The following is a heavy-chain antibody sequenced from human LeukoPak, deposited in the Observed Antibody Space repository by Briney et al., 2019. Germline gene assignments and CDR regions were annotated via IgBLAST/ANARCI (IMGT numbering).Heavy chain of an antibody. V-gene: IGHV4-34*01. Sequence: SETLSLTCAVYGGSFSGYYWSWIRQPPGKGLEWIGEINHSGSTNYNPSLKSRVTISVDTSKNQFSLKLSSVIAADTAVYYCARGNSSGNWGQGTLVTVSS. CDR3: ARGNSSGN. CDR2: INHSGST. J-gene: IGHJ4*02. D-gene: IGHD6-19*01. CDR1: GGSFSGYY.